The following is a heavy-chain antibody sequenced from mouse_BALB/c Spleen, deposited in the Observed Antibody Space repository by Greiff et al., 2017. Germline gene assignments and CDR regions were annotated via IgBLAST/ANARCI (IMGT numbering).Heavy chain of an antibody. CDR3: ARGDVDAMDY. D-gene: IGHD3-3*01. Sequence: VQRVESGAELARPGASVKMSCKASGYTFTSYTMHWVKQRPGQGLEWIGYINPSSGYTNYNQKFKDKATLTADKSSSTAYMQLSSLTSEDSAVYYCARGDVDAMDYWGQGTSVTVSS. CDR1: GYTFTSYT. J-gene: IGHJ4*01. CDR2: INPSSGYT. V-gene: IGHV1-4*01.